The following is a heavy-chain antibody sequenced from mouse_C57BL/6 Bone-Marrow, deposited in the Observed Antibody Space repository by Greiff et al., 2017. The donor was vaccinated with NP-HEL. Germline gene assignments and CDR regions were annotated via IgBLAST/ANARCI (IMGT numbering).Heavy chain of an antibody. J-gene: IGHJ3*01. V-gene: IGHV1-72*01. CDR1: GYTFTSYW. Sequence: QVQLQQPGAELVKPGASVKLSCKASGYTFTSYWMHWVKQRPGRGLEWIGRIDPNSGGTTYNEKFKSKATMTVDKPYTTAKLQLSSLTSEDSAVYYCTRSYSNYAWFAYCGQGTLVTVSA. D-gene: IGHD2-5*01. CDR2: IDPNSGGT. CDR3: TRSYSNYAWFAY.